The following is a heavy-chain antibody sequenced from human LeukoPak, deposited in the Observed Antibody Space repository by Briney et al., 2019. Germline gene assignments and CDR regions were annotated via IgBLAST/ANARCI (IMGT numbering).Heavy chain of an antibody. CDR3: ARAPYYYDSSGLDY. J-gene: IGHJ4*02. V-gene: IGHV1-18*01. Sequence: ASVKVSCKASGYTFTSYGISWVRQAPGQGLEWMGWISAYNGNTNYAQKLQGRVTMTTDTSTSTAYMELRSLRSGDTAVYYCARAPYYYDSSGLDYWGQGTLVTVSS. CDR1: GYTFTSYG. D-gene: IGHD3-22*01. CDR2: ISAYNGNT.